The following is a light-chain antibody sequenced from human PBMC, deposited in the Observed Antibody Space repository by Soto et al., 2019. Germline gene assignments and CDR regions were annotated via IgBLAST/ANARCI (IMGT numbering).Light chain of an antibody. J-gene: IGLJ1*01. CDR3: CSYAGSYTYV. Sequence: QSVLTQPRSVSGSPGQSVTISCTGTSSDVGGYNYVSWYQQHPGKAPKLIIYDVNRRPSGVPDRFSGSKSGNTASLTISGLQAEDEADYYCCSYAGSYTYVFGTGNKVTVL. CDR2: DVN. V-gene: IGLV2-11*01. CDR1: SSDVGGYNY.